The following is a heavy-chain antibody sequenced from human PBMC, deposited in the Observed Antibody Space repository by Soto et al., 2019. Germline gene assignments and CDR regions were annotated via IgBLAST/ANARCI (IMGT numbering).Heavy chain of an antibody. CDR2: ISAYNGNT. V-gene: IGHV1-18*01. Sequence: QVQLVQSGAEVKKPGASVKVSCKASGYTFTSYGISWVRQAPGQGLEWMGWISAYNGNTNYAQKLQGRVTMTTDTSTSTANRELRSLRSDDTAVYSCARESSSSCHDYWGQGTLVTVSS. J-gene: IGHJ4*02. CDR3: ARESSSSCHDY. D-gene: IGHD6-13*01. CDR1: GYTFTSYG.